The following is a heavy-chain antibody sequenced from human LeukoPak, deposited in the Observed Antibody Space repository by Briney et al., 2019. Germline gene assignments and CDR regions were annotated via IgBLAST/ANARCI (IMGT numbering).Heavy chain of an antibody. V-gene: IGHV4-39*01. CDR2: IYYSGST. J-gene: IGHJ4*02. D-gene: IGHD6-13*01. CDR1: GGSISSSSYY. Sequence: SETLSLTCTVSGGSISSSSYYWGWIRQPPGKGLEWIGSIYYSGSTYYNPSLKSRVTISVDTSKNQFSLKLSSVTAADTAVYYCAGAAGTEGGYFDYWGQGTLVTVSS. CDR3: AGAAGTEGGYFDY.